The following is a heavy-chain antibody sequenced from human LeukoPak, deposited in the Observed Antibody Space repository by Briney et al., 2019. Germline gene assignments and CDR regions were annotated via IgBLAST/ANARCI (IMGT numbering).Heavy chain of an antibody. J-gene: IGHJ4*02. CDR3: ARGHGGFIDS. CDR2: TYYRSKWYY. V-gene: IGHV6-1*01. D-gene: IGHD2-15*01. CDR1: GDSVSSNDAA. Sequence: SQTLSLTCGISGDSVSSNDAAWNWIRQSPSGGLEWLGRTYYRSKWYYGYAVSVKSRITIKSDLSKNQFSLQLNSMTPEDTAVYFCARGHGGFIDSWGQGTLVTVSS.